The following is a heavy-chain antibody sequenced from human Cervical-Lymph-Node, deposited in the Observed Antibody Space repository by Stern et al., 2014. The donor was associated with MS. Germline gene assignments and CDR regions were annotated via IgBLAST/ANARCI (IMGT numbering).Heavy chain of an antibody. J-gene: IGHJ4*02. V-gene: IGHV1-69*01. CDR3: TREHHGGNFAS. D-gene: IGHD4-23*01. CDR2: IVSIFDKA. Sequence: VQLVESGAEVKKPGSSVKGSCKVSGASFSTNAISWVRQAPGQGLEWMGAIVSIFDKANDAQRFRGSVTITADESTSTAYLDLSSLRSGDTAVYFCTREHHGGNFASWGQGTLVTVSS. CDR1: GASFSTNA.